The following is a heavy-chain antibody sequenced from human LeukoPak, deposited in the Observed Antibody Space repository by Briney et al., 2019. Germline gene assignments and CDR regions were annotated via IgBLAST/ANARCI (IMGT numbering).Heavy chain of an antibody. V-gene: IGHV3-30*02. Sequence: GGSLRLSCAASGFTFSSYGMHWVRQAPGKGLEWVAFIRYDGSNKYCADSVKGRFTISRDNSKNTLYLQMNSLRAEDTAVYYCAKDRPAAIGDYMDVWGKGTTVTVSS. CDR2: IRYDGSNK. CDR1: GFTFSSYG. D-gene: IGHD2-2*01. CDR3: AKDRPAAIGDYMDV. J-gene: IGHJ6*03.